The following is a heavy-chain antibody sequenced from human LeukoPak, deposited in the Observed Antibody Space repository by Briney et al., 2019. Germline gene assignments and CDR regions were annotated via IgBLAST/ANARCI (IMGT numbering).Heavy chain of an antibody. D-gene: IGHD1-26*01. CDR3: ARAPVVVGATWFDY. CDR2: ISGSGGST. Sequence: GGSLRLSCAASGFTFSSYGMHWVRQAPGKGLEWVSAISGSGGSTYYADSVKGRFTISRDNSKNTLYLQMNSLRAEDTAVYYCARAPVVVGATWFDYWGQGTLVTVSS. J-gene: IGHJ4*02. V-gene: IGHV3-23*01. CDR1: GFTFSSYG.